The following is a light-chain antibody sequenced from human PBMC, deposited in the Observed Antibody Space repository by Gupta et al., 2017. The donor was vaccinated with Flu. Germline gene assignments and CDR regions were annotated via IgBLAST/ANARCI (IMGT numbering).Light chain of an antibody. CDR3: QSYDSSLNGYV. Sequence: QSVLAQPPSVSGAPGQRGTISCTGTNSNTGAGFDVHWYQHLPGTAPKLLIYDSKNRRSGVPDRFSGSKSAASASLAITGLQAEDEADYYCQSYDSSLNGYVFGTGTKVTVL. CDR2: DSK. V-gene: IGLV1-40*01. J-gene: IGLJ1*01. CDR1: NSNTGAGFD.